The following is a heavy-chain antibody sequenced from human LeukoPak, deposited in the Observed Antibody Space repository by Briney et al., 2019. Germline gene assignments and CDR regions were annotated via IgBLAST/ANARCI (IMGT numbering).Heavy chain of an antibody. Sequence: PSETLSLTCTVSGDSINSSNYYWGWIRQPPGKGLEWIGNIYYGGSTYYKPSLKSRVTISVGTSKNQFSLTLSSVTAADPAVYYCAGLYASGSYYGYWGQGALVTVSS. CDR3: AGLYASGSYYGY. V-gene: IGHV4-39*01. CDR2: IYYGGST. D-gene: IGHD3-10*01. J-gene: IGHJ4*02. CDR1: GDSINSSNYY.